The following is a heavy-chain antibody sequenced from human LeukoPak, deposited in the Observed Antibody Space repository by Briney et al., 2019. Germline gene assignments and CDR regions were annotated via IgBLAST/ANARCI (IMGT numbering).Heavy chain of an antibody. Sequence: SETLSLTCTVSGGSISSYYWSWIRQPAGKVLEWIGRIYTSGSTNYNPSLKSRVTISVDKSKNQFSLKLSSVTAADTAVYYCARDPYSGYDWDAFDIWGQGTMVTVSS. CDR3: ARDPYSGYDWDAFDI. CDR1: GGSISSYY. CDR2: IYTSGST. V-gene: IGHV4-4*07. J-gene: IGHJ3*02. D-gene: IGHD5-12*01.